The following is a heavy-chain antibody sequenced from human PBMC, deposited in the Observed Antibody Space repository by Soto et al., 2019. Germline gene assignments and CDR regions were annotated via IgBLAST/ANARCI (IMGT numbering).Heavy chain of an antibody. Sequence: ASETLSLTCTVSGGSISSYYWSWIRQPPGKGLEWIGYIYYSGSTNYNPSLKSRVTISVDTSKSQFSLKLSSVTAADTAVYYCARGPPYYYDSSGYYDYWGQGTLVTVSS. D-gene: IGHD3-22*01. CDR1: GGSISSYY. V-gene: IGHV4-59*08. J-gene: IGHJ4*02. CDR2: IYYSGST. CDR3: ARGPPYYYDSSGYYDY.